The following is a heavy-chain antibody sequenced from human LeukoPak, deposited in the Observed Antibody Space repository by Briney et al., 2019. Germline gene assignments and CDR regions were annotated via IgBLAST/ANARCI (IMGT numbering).Heavy chain of an antibody. CDR1: GYTFTSYG. D-gene: IGHD5-12*01. J-gene: IGHJ4*02. CDR3: ARDLVGYSGYEPIGY. Sequence: ASVKVSCKASGYTFTSYGISWVRQAPGQGLEWMGWISAYNSNTNYAQKLQGRVTMTTDTSTSTAYMELRSLRSDDTAVYYCARDLVGYSGYEPIGYWGQGTLVTVSS. CDR2: ISAYNSNT. V-gene: IGHV1-18*01.